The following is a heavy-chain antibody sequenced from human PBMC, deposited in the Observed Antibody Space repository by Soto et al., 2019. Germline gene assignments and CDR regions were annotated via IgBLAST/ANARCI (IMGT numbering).Heavy chain of an antibody. CDR1: GLTFGDYW. V-gene: IGHV3-74*03. CDR3: ATAEVDY. CDR2: MTGDGRTT. J-gene: IGHJ4*02. Sequence: GSLILSCAASGLTFGDYWMHWVRQPPGKGPEWVSRMTGDGRTTQYADSVKGRFTASRDNAKSTLYLQMNSLRAEDTAVYYCATAEVDYWGPGTLVTVSS.